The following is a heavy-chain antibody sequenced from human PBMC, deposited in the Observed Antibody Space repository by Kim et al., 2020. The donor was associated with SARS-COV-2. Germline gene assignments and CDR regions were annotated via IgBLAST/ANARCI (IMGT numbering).Heavy chain of an antibody. Sequence: ASVKVSCKASGCTFTNYAISWVRQAPGQGLEWVGWVSGFNGDTNYAQKFQGRVIMSTDTSTSTAYMDLGSLKSDDTAVYYCARDPPHSNNGYMDVWGQGTTVTVSS. D-gene: IGHD5-12*01. CDR1: GCTFTNYA. J-gene: IGHJ6*02. V-gene: IGHV1-18*04. CDR3: ARDPPHSNNGYMDV. CDR2: VSGFNGDT.